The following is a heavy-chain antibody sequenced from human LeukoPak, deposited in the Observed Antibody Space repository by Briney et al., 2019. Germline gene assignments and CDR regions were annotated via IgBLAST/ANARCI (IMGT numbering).Heavy chain of an antibody. CDR2: ISAYNGNT. J-gene: IGHJ4*02. Sequence: ASVKVSCKASGYTFTSYGISWVRQAPGQGLEWMGWISAYNGNTNYAQKLQGRVTMTTDTSTSTAYMELRSLRCDDTAVYYCARGYYDSSGYYYGYFDYWGQGTLVTVSS. CDR3: ARGYYDSSGYYYGYFDY. D-gene: IGHD3-22*01. V-gene: IGHV1-18*01. CDR1: GYTFTSYG.